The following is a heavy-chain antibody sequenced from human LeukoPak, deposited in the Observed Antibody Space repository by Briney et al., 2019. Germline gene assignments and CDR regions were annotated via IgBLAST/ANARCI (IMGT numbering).Heavy chain of an antibody. Sequence: RAGGSLRLSCAASGFTFSSYAMSWVRQAPGKGPEWVSAISGSGGSTYYADSVKGRFTISRDNSKNTLYLQMNSLRAEDTAVYYCARGFFWRSLGGITMNWNNNAFDIWGQGTMVTVSS. CDR3: ARGFFWRSLGGITMNWNNNAFDI. CDR2: ISGSGGST. CDR1: GFTFSSYA. D-gene: IGHD1/OR15-1a*01. V-gene: IGHV3-23*01. J-gene: IGHJ3*02.